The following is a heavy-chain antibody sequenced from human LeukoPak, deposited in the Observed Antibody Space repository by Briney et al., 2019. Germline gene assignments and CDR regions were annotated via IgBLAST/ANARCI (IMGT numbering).Heavy chain of an antibody. CDR2: IYTSGST. V-gene: IGHV4-4*09. CDR1: GGSISSYY. D-gene: IGHD5-24*01. J-gene: IGHJ4*02. CDR3: ARQGWLQSYFDY. Sequence: SETLSLTCTVSGGSISSYYWSWIRQPPGKGLEWIGYIYTSGSTNYNPPLKSRVTISVDTSKNQFSLKLSSVTAADTAVYYCARQGWLQSYFDYWGQGTLVTVSS.